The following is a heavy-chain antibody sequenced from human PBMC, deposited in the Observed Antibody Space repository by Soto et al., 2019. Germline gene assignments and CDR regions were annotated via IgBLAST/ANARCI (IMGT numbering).Heavy chain of an antibody. CDR3: AKRRGPDILTARAPRALDY. Sequence: GGSLRLSCAASGFTFSSYAMSWVRQAPGKGLEWVSAISGSGGSTYYADSVKGRFTISRDNSKNTLYLQMNSLRAEDTAVYYCAKRRGPDILTARAPRALDYWGQGTLVTVSS. CDR1: GFTFSSYA. CDR2: ISGSGGST. J-gene: IGHJ4*02. V-gene: IGHV3-23*01. D-gene: IGHD3-9*01.